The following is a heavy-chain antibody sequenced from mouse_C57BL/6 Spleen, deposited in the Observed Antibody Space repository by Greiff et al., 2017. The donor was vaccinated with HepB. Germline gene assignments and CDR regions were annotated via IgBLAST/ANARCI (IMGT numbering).Heavy chain of an antibody. Sequence: QVQLQQSGAELVKPGASVKLSCKASGYTFTSYWMHWVKQRPGQGLEWIGMIHPNSGSTNYNEKFKSKATLTVDKSSSTAYMQLSSLTSEDSAVYYCARDGYYSRGFAYWGQGTLVTVSA. CDR3: ARDGYYSRGFAY. CDR1: GYTFTSYW. J-gene: IGHJ3*01. V-gene: IGHV1-64*01. CDR2: IHPNSGST. D-gene: IGHD2-5*01.